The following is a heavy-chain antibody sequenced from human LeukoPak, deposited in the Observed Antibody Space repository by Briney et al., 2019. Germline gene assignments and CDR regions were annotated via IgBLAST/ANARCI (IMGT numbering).Heavy chain of an antibody. CDR2: MNPNSGNT. Sequence: ASVKVSCKASGYTFTSYDINWVRQATGQGLEWMGWMNPNSGNTGYAQKFQGRVTMTRNTSISTAYMELSSLRSEDTAVYYCARGGIAAAVYYFDYWGQGTLVTASS. CDR3: ARGGIAAAVYYFDY. CDR1: GYTFTSYD. V-gene: IGHV1-8*01. D-gene: IGHD6-13*01. J-gene: IGHJ4*02.